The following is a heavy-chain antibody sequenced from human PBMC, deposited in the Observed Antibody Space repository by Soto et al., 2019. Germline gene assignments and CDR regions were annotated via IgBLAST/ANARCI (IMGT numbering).Heavy chain of an antibody. V-gene: IGHV4-34*01. CDR2: INDSGST. J-gene: IGHJ5*01. D-gene: IGHD6-13*01. CDR1: GGSFSNYY. CDR3: ARSQRQQLVRRNWFDS. Sequence: SSETLSLTCAVSGGSFSNYYWSWIRQPPGKGLEWIGEINDSGSTNYNPSLKSRVTISVDTSKNQFSLKLNSVTAADTAVYYFARSQRQQLVRRNWFDSWGQGTLVTVSS.